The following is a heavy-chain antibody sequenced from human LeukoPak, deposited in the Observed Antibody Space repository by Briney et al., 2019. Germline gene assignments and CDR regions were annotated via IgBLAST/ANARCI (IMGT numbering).Heavy chain of an antibody. J-gene: IGHJ3*02. CDR3: AKQGGAIAVSSEGFDI. V-gene: IGHV3-30*18. D-gene: IGHD6-19*01. CDR2: ISYDGSNK. CDR1: GFTFSSYG. Sequence: PGRSLRLSCAASGFTFSSYGMHWVRQAPGKGLEWVAVISYDGSNKYYADSVKGRFTISRDNSKNTLYLQMNSLRADDTAVYYCAKQGGAIAVSSEGFDIWGQGTMVTVSS.